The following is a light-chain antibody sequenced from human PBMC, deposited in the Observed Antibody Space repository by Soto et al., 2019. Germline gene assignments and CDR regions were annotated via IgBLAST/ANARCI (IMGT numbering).Light chain of an antibody. Sequence: QSALTQPASVSGSPGQSITISCTGTSSDVGGYNYVSWYQHHPGKAPKLMIYEVSDRPSEVSNRFSGSKSGNTASLTISGLQAEDEADYYCSSYTSSSTLDYVFGTGTKLTVL. CDR3: SSYTSSSTLDYV. J-gene: IGLJ1*01. CDR1: SSDVGGYNY. V-gene: IGLV2-14*01. CDR2: EVS.